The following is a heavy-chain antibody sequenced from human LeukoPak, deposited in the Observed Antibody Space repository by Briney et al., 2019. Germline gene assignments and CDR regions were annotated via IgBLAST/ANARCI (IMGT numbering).Heavy chain of an antibody. V-gene: IGHV3-48*01. D-gene: IGHD4-17*01. CDR1: GFTFSSYS. CDR2: ISISGSII. CDR3: ARVNYGDYLPSFDY. Sequence: GGSLRLSCAASGFTFSSYSMNWVRQAPGRGLEWVSYISISGSIIYYADSVKGRFTISRGNAKNSLYLQMNSLRAEDTAVYYCARVNYGDYLPSFDYWGQGTLVTVSS. J-gene: IGHJ4*02.